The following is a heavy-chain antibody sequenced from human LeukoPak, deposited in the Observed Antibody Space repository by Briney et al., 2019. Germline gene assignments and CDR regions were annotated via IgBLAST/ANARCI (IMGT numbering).Heavy chain of an antibody. CDR1: GFTFSGSW. D-gene: IGHD6-13*01. J-gene: IGHJ4*02. CDR3: AKNSGWFRFDY. V-gene: IGHV3-7*03. Sequence: GGSLRLSCAASGFTFSGSWMDWVRQAPGKGLEWVANIKEDGSEEYYVDSVKGRFTISRDNAKSSLYLQMNSLRAEDTAVYYCAKNSGWFRFDYWGQGTLVTVSS. CDR2: IKEDGSEE.